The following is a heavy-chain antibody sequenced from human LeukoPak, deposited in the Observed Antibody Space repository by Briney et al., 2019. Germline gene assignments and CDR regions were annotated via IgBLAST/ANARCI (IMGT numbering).Heavy chain of an antibody. D-gene: IGHD3-9*01. Sequence: ASVKVSCKASGYTFIDYYIHWVRQAPGQGLEWMGSINPNSGDTNYAQKFQGRVTMTRDTSIITAYMELNRLKSDDTAVYYCARSPHILTGENFDYWGQGTLVTVSS. CDR3: ARSPHILTGENFDY. CDR1: GYTFIDYY. J-gene: IGHJ4*02. CDR2: INPNSGDT. V-gene: IGHV1-2*02.